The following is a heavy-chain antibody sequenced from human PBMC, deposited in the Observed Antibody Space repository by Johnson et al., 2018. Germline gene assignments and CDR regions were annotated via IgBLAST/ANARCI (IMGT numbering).Heavy chain of an antibody. CDR2: IWFDGSDK. Sequence: QVQLVQSGGGVVQPGRSXRLSCAASGFTFSNYGMHWVRQAPGKGLEWVAVIWFDGSDKYYADSLKGRFTISRDNSKNTLYLQMNSLRAEDTAVYFCARDHRTIAFDIWGQGTMVTVSS. D-gene: IGHD3-3*01. V-gene: IGHV3-33*01. CDR3: ARDHRTIAFDI. CDR1: GFTFSNYG. J-gene: IGHJ3*02.